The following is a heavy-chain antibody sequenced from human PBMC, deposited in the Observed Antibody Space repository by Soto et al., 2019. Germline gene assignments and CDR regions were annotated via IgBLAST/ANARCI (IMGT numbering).Heavy chain of an antibody. CDR1: GFTFSGYA. J-gene: IGHJ1*01. Sequence: EVQLLESGGGLVQPGGSLRLSCVASGFTFSGYAMSWVRQAPGKGLQWVSAIRDTGGYTYYADSVKGRFTISRDNSKSTLFLQMDSLTADDSALYYCAKPSHEMLTGYSPLYHWGQGTLVTVSS. V-gene: IGHV3-23*01. CDR2: IRDTGGYT. D-gene: IGHD3-9*01. CDR3: AKPSHEMLTGYSPLYH.